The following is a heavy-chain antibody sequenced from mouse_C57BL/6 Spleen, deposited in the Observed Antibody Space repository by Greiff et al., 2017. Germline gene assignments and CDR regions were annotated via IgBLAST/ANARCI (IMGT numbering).Heavy chain of an antibody. J-gene: IGHJ2*01. CDR2: ISSGGSYT. Sequence: EVQRVESGGDLVKPGGSLKLSCAASGFTFSSYGMSWVRQTPDKRLEWVATISSGGSYTYYPDSVKGRFTISRDNAKNTLYLQMSSLKSEDTAMYYCARQDSSGLDYWGQGTTLTVSS. CDR3: ARQDSSGLDY. D-gene: IGHD3-2*02. V-gene: IGHV5-6*01. CDR1: GFTFSSYG.